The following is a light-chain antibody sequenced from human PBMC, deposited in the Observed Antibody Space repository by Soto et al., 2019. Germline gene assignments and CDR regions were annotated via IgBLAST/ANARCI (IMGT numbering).Light chain of an antibody. J-gene: IGKJ5*01. CDR3: QQGHSNPIT. V-gene: IGKV1-39*01. CDR2: AAV. Sequence: DIQMTQSPSSLSASVGDRVTITCRTIETISTYVNWYQKTPGKAPKLLIYAAVSLQSGVPSRFSGSGAGTDFTLTISRLQPEDFATSYCQQGHSNPITLGQGTRLEIK. CDR1: ETISTY.